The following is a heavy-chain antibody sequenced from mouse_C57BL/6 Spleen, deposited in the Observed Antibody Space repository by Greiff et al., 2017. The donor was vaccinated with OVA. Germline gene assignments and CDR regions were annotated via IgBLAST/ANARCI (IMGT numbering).Heavy chain of an antibody. D-gene: IGHD2-2*01. CDR1: GFSLTSYG. CDR3: AKRNGYDRSYAMDY. J-gene: IGHJ4*01. V-gene: IGHV2-4*01. Sequence: VKLMESGPGLVQPSQSLSITCTVSGFSLTSYGVHWVRQPPGKGLEWLGVIWSGGSTDYNAAFISRLSISKDNSKSQVFFKMNSLQADDTAIYYCAKRNGYDRSYAMDYWGQGTSVTVSS. CDR2: IWSGGST.